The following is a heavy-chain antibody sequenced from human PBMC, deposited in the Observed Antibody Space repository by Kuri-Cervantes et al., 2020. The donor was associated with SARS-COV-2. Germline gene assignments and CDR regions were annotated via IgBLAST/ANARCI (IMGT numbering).Heavy chain of an antibody. CDR1: GFTLTNYA. D-gene: IGHD6-13*01. J-gene: IGHJ1*01. CDR2: ISDTGDRT. CDR3: IATPGNVGYFQD. Sequence: GESLKISCAVSGFTLTNYAMSWVRLAPGKRLEWVSIISDTGDRTFYADSVEGRFTISRDNFKNTLSLQMNSLRAEDTALYYCIATPGNVGYFQDWGQGTLVTVSS. V-gene: IGHV3-23*01.